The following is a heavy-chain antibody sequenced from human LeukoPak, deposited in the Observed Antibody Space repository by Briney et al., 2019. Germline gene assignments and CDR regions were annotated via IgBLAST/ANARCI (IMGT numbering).Heavy chain of an antibody. D-gene: IGHD2-15*01. Sequence: SETLSLTCTVSGGSISNGVYYWSWIRQHPGKGLEWFGYIYYSGSTYYSPSLKSRLTMSVDTSKNQFSLKLSSVTAADTAVYYCARDLGGGSFDFWGQGTLVTVSS. CDR3: ARDLGGGSFDF. CDR2: IYYSGST. J-gene: IGHJ4*02. V-gene: IGHV4-31*03. CDR1: GGSISNGVYY.